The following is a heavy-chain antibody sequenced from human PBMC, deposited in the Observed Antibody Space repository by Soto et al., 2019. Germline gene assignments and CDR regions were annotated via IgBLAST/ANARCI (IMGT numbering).Heavy chain of an antibody. D-gene: IGHD4-17*01. J-gene: IGHJ5*02. CDR3: ARDLSIGDYVHWFDP. V-gene: IGHV3-74*01. CDR1: GFTFSSYW. Sequence: GGSLRLSCAASGFTFSSYWMHWVRQAPGKGLVWVSRINSDGSSTSYADSVKDRFTISRDNAKNTLYLQMNSLRAEDTAVYYCARDLSIGDYVHWFDPWGQGTLVTVSS. CDR2: INSDGSST.